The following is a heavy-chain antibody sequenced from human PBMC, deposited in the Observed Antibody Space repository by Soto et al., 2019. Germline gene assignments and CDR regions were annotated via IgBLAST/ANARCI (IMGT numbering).Heavy chain of an antibody. J-gene: IGHJ4*02. CDR1: GFTFSDYY. Sequence: GGSLRLSCAASGFTFSDYYMSWIRQAPGKGLEWVSYISGTGTNTFYADSVKGRFTISRDNTKNSLYLQMNSLRAEDTAVYYCARDSRPDLGYWGQGTLVTVSS. CDR3: ARDSRPDLGY. V-gene: IGHV3-11*04. CDR2: ISGTGTNT.